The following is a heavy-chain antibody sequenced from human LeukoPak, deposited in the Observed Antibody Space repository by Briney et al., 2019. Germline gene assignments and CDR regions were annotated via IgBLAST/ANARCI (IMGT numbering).Heavy chain of an antibody. CDR2: INPNSGGT. Sequence: ASVKVSCKASEYTFTGYYMHWVRQAPGQGLEWMGWINPNSGGTNYAQKFQGRVTMTRDTSISTAYMELSRLRSDDTAVYYCASRASSVTTRGWYFDLWGRGTLVTVSS. J-gene: IGHJ2*01. D-gene: IGHD4-17*01. CDR1: EYTFTGYY. V-gene: IGHV1-2*02. CDR3: ASRASSVTTRGWYFDL.